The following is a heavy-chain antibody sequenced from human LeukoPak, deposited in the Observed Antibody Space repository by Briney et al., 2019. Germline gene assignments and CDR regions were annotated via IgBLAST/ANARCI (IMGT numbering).Heavy chain of an antibody. V-gene: IGHV3-30*18. CDR2: ISYDGSNK. CDR1: RFTFSSYG. J-gene: IGHJ4*02. Sequence: GRSLRLPCAASRFTFSSYGMHWVCHTPPKGLEWVTLISYDGSNKYYADSVKGRFTTSRDNSKNKMYLQMSSLRAEDAAVYYCAKGELGLWFDYWGQGTLVTVSS. D-gene: IGHD5-18*01. CDR3: AKGELGLWFDY.